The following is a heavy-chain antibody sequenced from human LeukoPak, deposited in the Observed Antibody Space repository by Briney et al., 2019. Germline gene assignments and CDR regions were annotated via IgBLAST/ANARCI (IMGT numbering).Heavy chain of an antibody. CDR3: ARGDLYGSGSPEFYFDY. V-gene: IGHV3-7*05. CDR2: IKPDGSEK. J-gene: IGHJ4*02. CDR1: GFSFRTYW. Sequence: GGSLRLSCAASGFSFRTYWMTWVRQAPGKGLEWVANIKPDGSEKYYVDSVKGPFTISRDNAKNSLYLQMNSLRAEDTAVYYCARGDLYGSGSPEFYFDYWGQGTLVTVSS. D-gene: IGHD3-10*01.